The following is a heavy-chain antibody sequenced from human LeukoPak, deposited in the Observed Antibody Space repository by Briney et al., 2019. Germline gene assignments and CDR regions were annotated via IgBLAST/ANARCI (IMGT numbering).Heavy chain of an antibody. Sequence: ASVKVSCKVSGYTLTELSMHWVRQAPGKGLEWMGGFDPEDGETIYAQKFQGRVTITRNTSISTAYMELSSLRSEDTAVYYCARGIARSVGEYYFDYWGQGTLVTVSS. CDR2: FDPEDGET. D-gene: IGHD6-25*01. J-gene: IGHJ4*02. CDR3: ARGIARSVGEYYFDY. V-gene: IGHV1-24*01. CDR1: GYTLTELS.